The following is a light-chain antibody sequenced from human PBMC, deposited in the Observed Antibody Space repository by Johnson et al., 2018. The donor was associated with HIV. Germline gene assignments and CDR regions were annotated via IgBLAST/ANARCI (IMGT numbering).Light chain of an antibody. J-gene: IGLJ1*01. Sequence: QSVLTQPPSVSAAPGQKVTISCSGSYSNIGKNYVSWYQQLPGTAPKLLIYENNKRPSGIPDRFSGSKSGPSATLGITGLQTGDEADYYFGTWDSSLSAYVFGTGTKVTVL. V-gene: IGLV1-51*02. CDR3: GTWDSSLSAYV. CDR1: YSNIGKNY. CDR2: ENN.